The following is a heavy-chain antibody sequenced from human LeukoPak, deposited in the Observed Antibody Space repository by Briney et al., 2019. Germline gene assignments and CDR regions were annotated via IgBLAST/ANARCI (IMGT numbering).Heavy chain of an antibody. V-gene: IGHV4-61*02. CDR1: GGSISSGEYY. CDR3: ARGLAAAGRTIPLDY. J-gene: IGHJ4*02. D-gene: IGHD6-13*01. CDR2: IYISGST. Sequence: PSQTLSLTCTVSGGSISSGEYYWSWIRQPAGKGLEWIGRIYISGSTNYNPSLKSRATISVDMSKNQFSLELSSVTATDTAVYYCARGLAAAGRTIPLDYWGQGTLVTVSS.